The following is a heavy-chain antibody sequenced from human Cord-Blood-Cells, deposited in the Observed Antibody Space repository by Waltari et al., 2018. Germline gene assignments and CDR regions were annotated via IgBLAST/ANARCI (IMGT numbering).Heavy chain of an antibody. J-gene: IGHJ3*02. CDR2: INHSGST. CDR1: GGSFSGYY. CDR3: ARDIVGANDAFDI. V-gene: IGHV4-34*01. Sequence: QVQLQQWGAGLLKPSETLSLTCAVYGGSFSGYYCSWIREPPGKGLEWIGEINHSGSTNYNPSLKSRVTISVDTSKNQFSLKLSSVTAADTAVYYCARDIVGANDAFDIWGQGTMVTVSS. D-gene: IGHD1-26*01.